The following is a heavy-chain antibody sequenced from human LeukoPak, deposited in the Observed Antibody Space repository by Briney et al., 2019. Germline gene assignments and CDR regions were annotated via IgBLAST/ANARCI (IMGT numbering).Heavy chain of an antibody. Sequence: SETLSLTCTVSGGSISSYYWSWIRQPPGKGLEWIGYIYYSGSTNYNPSLKSRVTISVDTSKNQFSLKLSSVTAADAAVYYCARGVAAAGPWVYYYYYMDVWGKGTTVTVSS. V-gene: IGHV4-59*01. CDR2: IYYSGST. D-gene: IGHD6-13*01. CDR3: ARGVAAAGPWVYYYYYMDV. J-gene: IGHJ6*03. CDR1: GGSISSYY.